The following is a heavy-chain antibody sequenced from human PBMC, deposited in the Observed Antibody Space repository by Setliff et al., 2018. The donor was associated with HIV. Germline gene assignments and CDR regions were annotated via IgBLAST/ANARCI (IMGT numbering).Heavy chain of an antibody. CDR1: GYSISSGYY. V-gene: IGHV4-38-2*01. CDR2: LYHSGNT. J-gene: IGHJ6*03. CDR3: ARAYYSYYMDV. Sequence: SETLSLTCAVSGYSISSGYYWGWIRQTPGKGLEWIGSLYHSGNTYYNPSLTSRVTISVNTSKNQFSLKLSSVTAADTAVYYCARAYYSYYMDVWGKGTTVTVSS.